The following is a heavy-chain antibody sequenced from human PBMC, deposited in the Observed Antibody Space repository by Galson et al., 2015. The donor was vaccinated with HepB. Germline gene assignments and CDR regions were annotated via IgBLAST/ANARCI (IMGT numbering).Heavy chain of an antibody. CDR1: GYTFTSYA. V-gene: IGHV7-4-1*02. D-gene: IGHD6-13*01. CDR2: INTNTGNP. Sequence: SVKVSCKASGYTFTSYAMNWVRQAPGQGLEWMGWINTNTGNPTYAQGFTGRFVFSLDTSVSTVYLQISSLKAEDTAVYYCARDLGVGSIWYRGLRHNWFDPGGQGTLVPVSS. CDR3: ARDLGVGSIWYRGLRHNWFDP. J-gene: IGHJ5*02.